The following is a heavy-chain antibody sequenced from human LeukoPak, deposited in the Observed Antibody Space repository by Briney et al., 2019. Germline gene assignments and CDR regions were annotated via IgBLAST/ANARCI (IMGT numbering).Heavy chain of an antibody. J-gene: IGHJ6*02. CDR1: GFTFSSYW. V-gene: IGHV3-7*01. CDR2: IKEDGSEK. Sequence: PGGSLRLPCAASGFTFSSYWMSWVRQAPGKGLEWVANIKEDGSEKYYVDSVKGRFSISRDNAKISLYLQMNSLRAEDTAVYYCARERPSQYYYYGMDVWGQGTTVTVSS. CDR3: ARERPSQYYYYGMDV.